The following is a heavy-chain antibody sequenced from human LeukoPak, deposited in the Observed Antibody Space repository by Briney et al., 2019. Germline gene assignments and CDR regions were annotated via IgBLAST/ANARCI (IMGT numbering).Heavy chain of an antibody. CDR1: GFTFSSYW. CDR2: IKQDGSEK. Sequence: PGGSLRLSCAASGFTFSSYWMSWVRQAPGKGLEWVANIKQDGSEKYYVDSVKGRFTISRDNAKNSLYLQMNSLRAEDTAVYYCARGYNWNYYWFDPWGQGTLVTVSS. V-gene: IGHV3-7*03. D-gene: IGHD1-7*01. J-gene: IGHJ5*02. CDR3: ARGYNWNYYWFDP.